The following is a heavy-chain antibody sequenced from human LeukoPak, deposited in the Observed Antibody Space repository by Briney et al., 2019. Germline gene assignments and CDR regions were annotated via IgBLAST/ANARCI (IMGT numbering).Heavy chain of an antibody. Sequence: PGGSLRLSCAASGFTLSTNYMTWVRQAPGKGLEWVSVIYSGGGGTTHHAASVKGRFTISRDNSKNTVSLQMNILTADDTAIYYFARDNGLNWFDPWGQGTLVTVSS. CDR3: ARDNGLNWFDP. V-gene: IGHV3-53*01. CDR2: IYSGGGGTT. CDR1: GFTLSTNY. J-gene: IGHJ5*02.